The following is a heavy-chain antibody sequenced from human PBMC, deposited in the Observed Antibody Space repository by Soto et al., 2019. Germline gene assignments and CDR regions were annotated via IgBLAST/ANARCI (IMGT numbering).Heavy chain of an antibody. Sequence: SETLSLTCTVSGDSIGSSLHYWGWIRQAPGKGLEWIGSIYYSGSTYYNPSLTSRVTMSVDTSRNQLSLKLTSVTAADTAVYYCARYAPPGVAAPFHYWGQGTLVTVSS. CDR1: GDSIGSSLHY. CDR3: ARYAPPGVAAPFHY. D-gene: IGHD2-2*01. V-gene: IGHV4-39*01. J-gene: IGHJ4*02. CDR2: IYYSGST.